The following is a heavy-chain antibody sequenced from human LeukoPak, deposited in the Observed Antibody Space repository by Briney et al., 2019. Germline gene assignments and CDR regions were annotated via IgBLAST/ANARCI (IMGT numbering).Heavy chain of an antibody. CDR3: ATRPRGKSSTSNNWFDP. J-gene: IGHJ5*02. CDR2: ISGSGGST. D-gene: IGHD2-2*01. V-gene: IGHV3-23*01. CDR1: GFTFSSYA. Sequence: PGGSLRLSCAASGFTFSSYAMSWVRQAPGKGLEWVSAISGSGGSTYYADSVKGRFTISRDNSKNTLYLQMNSLRAEDTAVYYRATRPRGKSSTSNNWFDPWGQGTLVTVSS.